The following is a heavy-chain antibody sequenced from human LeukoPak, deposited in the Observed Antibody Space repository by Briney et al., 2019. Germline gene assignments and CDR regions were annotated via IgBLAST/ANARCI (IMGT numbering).Heavy chain of an antibody. CDR3: ARDGGWQQLGFDH. J-gene: IGHJ4*02. CDR1: GFIFSSYG. Sequence: PGGSLRLSCAASGFIFSSYGMPWVRQAPGKGLEGVAVIWFDGSEQHYADSVKGRFTISRDNSKNTLYLQMNSLRAEDTAVYYCARDGGWQQLGFDHWGQGTLVTVSS. D-gene: IGHD6-13*01. CDR2: IWFDGSEQ. V-gene: IGHV3-33*01.